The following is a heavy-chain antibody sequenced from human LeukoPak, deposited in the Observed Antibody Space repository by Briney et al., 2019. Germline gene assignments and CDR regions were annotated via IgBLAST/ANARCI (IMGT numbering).Heavy chain of an antibody. D-gene: IGHD6-13*01. J-gene: IGHJ6*03. CDR2: ISNSGNNM. CDR1: GFTFSDYY. Sequence: GGSLRLSCAASGFTFSDYYMSWIRQAPGKGLEWVSFISNSGNNMYYADSVKGRFTISRDSAKNSLYLQMFSLRGEDTAVYYCARRWRGSSNCFYYMDVWGKGTTVTVSS. V-gene: IGHV3-11*04. CDR3: ARRWRGSSNCFYYMDV.